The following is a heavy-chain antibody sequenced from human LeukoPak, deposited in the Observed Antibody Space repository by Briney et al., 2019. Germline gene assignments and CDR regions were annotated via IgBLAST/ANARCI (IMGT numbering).Heavy chain of an antibody. CDR2: IYYSGST. D-gene: IGHD6-6*01. CDR1: GGSISSSSYY. CDR3: ARETSSSSEHDY. Sequence: PSETLSLTCTVSGGSISSSSYYWGWIRQPPGKGLEWIGSIYYSGSTYYNPSLKSRVTISVDRSKNQFSLKLSSVTAADTAVYYCARETSSSSEHDYWGQGTLVTVSS. V-gene: IGHV4-39*07. J-gene: IGHJ4*02.